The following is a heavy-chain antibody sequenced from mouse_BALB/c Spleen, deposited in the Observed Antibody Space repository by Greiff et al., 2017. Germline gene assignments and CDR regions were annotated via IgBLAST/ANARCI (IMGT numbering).Heavy chain of an antibody. V-gene: IGHV14-3*02. Sequence: EVKLVESGAELVKPGASVKLSCTASGFNIKDTYMHWVKQRPEQGLEWIGRIDPANGNTKYDPKFQGKATITADTSSNTAYLQLSSLTSEDTAVYYCARLGSSYYAMDYWGQGTSVTVSS. D-gene: IGHD1-1*01. CDR2: IDPANGNT. CDR1: GFNIKDTY. J-gene: IGHJ4*01. CDR3: ARLGSSYYAMDY.